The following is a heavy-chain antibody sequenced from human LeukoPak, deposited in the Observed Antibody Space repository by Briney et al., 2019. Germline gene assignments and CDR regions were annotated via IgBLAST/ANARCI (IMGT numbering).Heavy chain of an antibody. J-gene: IGHJ4*02. CDR1: GGSISSSNW. V-gene: IGHV4-4*02. CDR3: ARHSEYSSSSPLDY. Sequence: SETLSLTCAVSGGSISSSNWWSWVRQPPGKGLEWIGEIYHSGSTNYNPSLKSRVTISVDTSKNQFSLKLSSVTAADTAVYYCARHSEYSSSSPLDYWGQGTLVTVSS. D-gene: IGHD6-6*01. CDR2: IYHSGST.